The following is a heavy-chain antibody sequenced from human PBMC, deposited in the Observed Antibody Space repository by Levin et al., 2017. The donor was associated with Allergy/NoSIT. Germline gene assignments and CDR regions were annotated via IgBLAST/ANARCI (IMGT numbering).Heavy chain of an antibody. J-gene: IGHJ4*02. V-gene: IGHV3-7*01. CDR1: GFTFSSYW. CDR3: ARWVVVPASRLFDY. D-gene: IGHD2-2*01. Sequence: GGSLRLSCAASGFTFSSYWMSWVRQAPGKGLEWVANIKQDGSEKYYVDSVKGRFTISRDNAKNSLYLQMNSLRAEDTAVYYCARWVVVPASRLFDYWGQGTLVTVSS. CDR2: IKQDGSEK.